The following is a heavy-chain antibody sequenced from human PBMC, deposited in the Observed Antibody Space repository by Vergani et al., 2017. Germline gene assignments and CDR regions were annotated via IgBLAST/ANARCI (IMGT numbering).Heavy chain of an antibody. CDR1: GFSLSTSGMR. V-gene: IGHV2-70*04. CDR3: ARGGNFFDY. J-gene: IGHJ4*02. D-gene: IGHD4-23*01. CDR2: IDWDDDK. Sequence: QVTLKESGPALVKPTQTLTLTCTFSGFSLSTSGMRVSWIRQPPGKALEWLARIDWDDDKFYSTSLKTRLTISKDTSKNQVVLTMTNMNPVDTATYYCARGGNFFDYWGQGTLVTVSS.